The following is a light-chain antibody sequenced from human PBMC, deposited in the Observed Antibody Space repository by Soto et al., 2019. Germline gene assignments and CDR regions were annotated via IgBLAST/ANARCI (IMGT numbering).Light chain of an antibody. CDR3: QQYDSSPRT. Sequence: DIQMTQSPSTLSASVGDRVTITCRASQSINNYLAWYQQKTGKAPKLLIYKASTLESGVPSRFSGSGSGTQFTLSISSLQPDDFATYYCQQYDSSPRTFGQGTKVEIK. V-gene: IGKV1-5*03. CDR2: KAS. CDR1: QSINNY. J-gene: IGKJ1*01.